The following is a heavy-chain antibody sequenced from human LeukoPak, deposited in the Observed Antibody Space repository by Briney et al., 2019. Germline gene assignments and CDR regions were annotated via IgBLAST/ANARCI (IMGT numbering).Heavy chain of an antibody. CDR1: GFTFSNYW. CDR2: VNTDGSEK. Sequence: GGSLRLSCATSGFTFSNYWMNSVRQAPGKGLEWVAIVNTDGSEKHYVDSVRGRFTVSRDNAKKSLYLQMSSLRDEDTAVYYCARSDSGPENWGQGTLVTVSS. CDR3: ARSDSGPEN. V-gene: IGHV3-7*01. D-gene: IGHD6-25*01. J-gene: IGHJ4*02.